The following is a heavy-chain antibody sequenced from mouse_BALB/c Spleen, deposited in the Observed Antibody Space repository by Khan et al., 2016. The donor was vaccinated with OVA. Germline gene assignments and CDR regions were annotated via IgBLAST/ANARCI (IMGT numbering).Heavy chain of an antibody. CDR2: IDPSDSET. Sequence: VQLQQSGAELVRPGASVKLSCKASGYTFTSYWINWVKQRPGHGLEWIGLIDPSDSETHYNQMFKDKATLTVDTSSSTAYMQLSSLTSEDSAVYCGARGGDGTSFAYWGQGTLVTVSA. J-gene: IGHJ3*01. D-gene: IGHD2-1*01. CDR3: ARGGDGTSFAY. CDR1: GYTFTSYW. V-gene: IGHV1-61*01.